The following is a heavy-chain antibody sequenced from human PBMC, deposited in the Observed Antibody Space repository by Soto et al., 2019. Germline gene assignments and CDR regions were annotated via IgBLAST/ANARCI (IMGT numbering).Heavy chain of an antibody. J-gene: IGHJ4*02. Sequence: QVQLVQSGAEVRKPGSSVKVSCKASRGTFNTYTICWVRQAPGQGLEWMGRIIPLHGVADYAQKFQGRVTMTADMSTSTAYMGLSSLTSEATAVYYCARDDYGDYWGQGTLVTVSS. CDR3: ARDDYGDY. CDR1: RGTFNTYT. CDR2: IIPLHGVA. D-gene: IGHD4-17*01. V-gene: IGHV1-69*08.